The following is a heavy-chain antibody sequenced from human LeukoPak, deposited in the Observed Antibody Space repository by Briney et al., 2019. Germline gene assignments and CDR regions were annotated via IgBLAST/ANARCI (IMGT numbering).Heavy chain of an antibody. J-gene: IGHJ4*02. CDR2: IIPIFGTA. CDR1: GGTFSSYA. CDR3: ARDPSTVTTGFDY. D-gene: IGHD4-17*01. Sequence: SVKVSCKASGGTFSSYAISWVRQAPGQGLEWMGGIIPIFGTANYAQKLQGRVTITADESTSTAYMELSSLRSEDTAVYYCARDPSTVTTGFDYWGQGTLVTVSS. V-gene: IGHV1-69*13.